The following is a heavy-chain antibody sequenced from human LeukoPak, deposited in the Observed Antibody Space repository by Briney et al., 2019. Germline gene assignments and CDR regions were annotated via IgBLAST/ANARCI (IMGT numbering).Heavy chain of an antibody. CDR3: AHTPRGVKYFPLTGYFDY. D-gene: IGHD3-10*01. CDR2: FYWNDDK. Sequence: SGPTLVNPTQTLTLTCTFSGFSLSTSGVGVGWIRQPPGKALEWLGLFYWNDDKRYSPSLKSRLTITKDTSKNQVVLTMTNMDPVDTATYYCAHTPRGVKYFPLTGYFDYWGQGTLVTVSS. CDR1: GFSLSTSGVG. J-gene: IGHJ4*02. V-gene: IGHV2-5*01.